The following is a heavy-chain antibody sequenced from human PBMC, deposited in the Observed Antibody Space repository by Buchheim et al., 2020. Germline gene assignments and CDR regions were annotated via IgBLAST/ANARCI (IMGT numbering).Heavy chain of an antibody. CDR3: ARFLMDTAMVSGDYYYYGMDV. D-gene: IGHD5-18*01. CDR1: GFTFSSYA. V-gene: IGHV3-30-3*01. J-gene: IGHJ6*02. CDR2: ISYDGSNK. Sequence: QVQLVESGGGVVQPGRSLRLSCAASGFTFSSYAMHWVRQAPGKGLEWVAVISYDGSNKYYADSVKGRFTISRDNSKTTLYLQMNSLRAEDTAVYYCARFLMDTAMVSGDYYYYGMDVWGQGTT.